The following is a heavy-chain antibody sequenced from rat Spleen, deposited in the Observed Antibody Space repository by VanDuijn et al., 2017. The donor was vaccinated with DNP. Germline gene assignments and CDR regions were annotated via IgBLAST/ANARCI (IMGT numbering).Heavy chain of an antibody. CDR3: ARQTPFYYYSSYMSPDY. J-gene: IGHJ2*01. D-gene: IGHD1-2*01. CDR1: GFTFSTFP. Sequence: EVQLVESGGSLVQPGRSMKLSCAASGFTFSTFPMAWVRQAPTKGLEWVATISYDGSTTFYRDSVKGRFTISRDNAESTLYLQMDSLRSEDTATYYCARQTPFYYYSSYMSPDYWGRGVMVTVSS. CDR2: ISYDGSTT. V-gene: IGHV5-46*01.